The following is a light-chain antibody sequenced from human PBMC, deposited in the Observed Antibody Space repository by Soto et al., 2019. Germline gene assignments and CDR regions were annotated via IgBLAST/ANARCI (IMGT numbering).Light chain of an antibody. Sequence: DIQMTQSPSTLSASVGVRVTITCRASQSISNWLAWYQQKPGKAPKLLIYKASSLESGVPSRFSGSGSGTEFTLTISSLQPDDFATYYCQQYNNYSPYTFGQGTKLEIK. J-gene: IGKJ2*01. CDR3: QQYNNYSPYT. V-gene: IGKV1-5*03. CDR2: KAS. CDR1: QSISNW.